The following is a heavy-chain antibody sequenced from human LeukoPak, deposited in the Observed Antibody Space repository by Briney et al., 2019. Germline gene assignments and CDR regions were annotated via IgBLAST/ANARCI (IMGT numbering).Heavy chain of an antibody. D-gene: IGHD5/OR15-5a*01. V-gene: IGHV4-39*01. CDR1: GGSISSSSYY. Sequence: PSDTLSLTCTVSGGSISSSSYYWGWIRQPPGKGLEWIGRVYHSGSTTTNPSLRSRATISVDTSKNQISLRLTSVTAADTAMYYCARQDFKDSLRVSAINWFDPWGQGTLVTVSS. CDR3: ARQDFKDSLRVSAINWFDP. CDR2: VYHSGST. J-gene: IGHJ5*02.